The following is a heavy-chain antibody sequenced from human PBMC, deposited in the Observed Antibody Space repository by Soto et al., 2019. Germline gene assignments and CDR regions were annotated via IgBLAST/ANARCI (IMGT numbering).Heavy chain of an antibody. CDR3: ARVSPPINYYDSSGLGHFDY. J-gene: IGHJ4*02. CDR2: IYYSGST. CDR1: GGSISSGGYY. Sequence: SETLSFTCTVSGGSISSGGYYWSWIRQHPGKGLEWIGYIYYSGSTYYNPSLKSRVTISVDTSKNQFSLKLSSVTAADTAVYYCARVSPPINYYDSSGLGHFDYWGQGTLVTVAA. D-gene: IGHD3-22*01. V-gene: IGHV4-31*03.